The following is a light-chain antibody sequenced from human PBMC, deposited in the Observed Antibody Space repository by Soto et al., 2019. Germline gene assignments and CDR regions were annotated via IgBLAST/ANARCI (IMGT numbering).Light chain of an antibody. J-gene: IGKJ4*01. CDR3: MQALQTPVT. Sequence: IVMTQSPLSLPVTPGEPASISCRSSLSLLHSNGYNCLDWYLQKPGQSPQLLIHLGSNRASGVPDRFSGSGSGTDFTLRISRVEAEDVGVYYCMQALQTPVTFGGGTKVEIK. CDR1: LSLLHSNGYNC. CDR2: LGS. V-gene: IGKV2-28*01.